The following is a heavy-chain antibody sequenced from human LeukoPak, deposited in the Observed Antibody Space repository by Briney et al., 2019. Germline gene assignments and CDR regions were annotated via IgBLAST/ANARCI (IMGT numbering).Heavy chain of an antibody. Sequence: GGSLRLSCAASGFTFSGSAMHWVRQASGKGLEWVGRIRSKANSYATAYAASVKGRFTISRDDSKNTAYLQMNSLETEDTAVYYCTRRDYGGNRLDAFDIWGQGTMVTVSS. CDR3: TRRDYGGNRLDAFDI. D-gene: IGHD4-23*01. V-gene: IGHV3-73*01. CDR2: IRSKANSYAT. CDR1: GFTFSGSA. J-gene: IGHJ3*02.